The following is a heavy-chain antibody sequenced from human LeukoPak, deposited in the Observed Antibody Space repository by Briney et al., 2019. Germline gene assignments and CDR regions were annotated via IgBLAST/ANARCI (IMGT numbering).Heavy chain of an antibody. Sequence: KASETLSLTCTVSGGSISNNYWSWIRQPPGKGLEWIGYISNSGRTNYNPSLKSRITISRDTSKNQFSLKLSSVTAADTPLYYCARQVQLVEFDYWGQGTLVTVSS. J-gene: IGHJ4*02. V-gene: IGHV4-59*08. CDR2: ISNSGRT. CDR1: GGSISNNY. CDR3: ARQVQLVEFDY. D-gene: IGHD6-13*01.